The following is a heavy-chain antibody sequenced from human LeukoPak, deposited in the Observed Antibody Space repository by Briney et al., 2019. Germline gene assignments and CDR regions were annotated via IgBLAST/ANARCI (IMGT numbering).Heavy chain of an antibody. CDR2: ISYDGSNK. CDR1: GFTFSSYA. V-gene: IGHV3-30*04. CDR3: ARAGSTSCYSSADY. J-gene: IGHJ4*02. Sequence: GGSLRLSCAASGFTFSSYAMNWVRQAPGKGLEWVAVISYDGSNKYYADSVKGRFTISRGNSKNTLYLQMNSLRAEDTAVYYCARAGSTSCYSSADYWGQGTLVTVSS. D-gene: IGHD2-2*01.